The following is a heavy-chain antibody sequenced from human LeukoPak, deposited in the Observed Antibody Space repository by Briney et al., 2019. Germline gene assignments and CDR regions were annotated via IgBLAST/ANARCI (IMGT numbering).Heavy chain of an antibody. Sequence: HAGGSLRLSCAASGFTFSSYAMSWVRQAPGKGMEWVSTISGSGGSAYYADSVKGRFTISRDNSNNTLYLQMNSLRAEDTAVYYCAKGLAAAGIFDYWGQGTLVTVSS. D-gene: IGHD6-13*01. V-gene: IGHV3-23*01. J-gene: IGHJ4*02. CDR3: AKGLAAAGIFDY. CDR2: ISGSGGSA. CDR1: GFTFSSYA.